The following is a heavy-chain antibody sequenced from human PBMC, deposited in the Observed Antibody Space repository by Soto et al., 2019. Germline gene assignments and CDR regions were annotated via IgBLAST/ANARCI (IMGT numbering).Heavy chain of an antibody. CDR1: GYTFTSYA. D-gene: IGHD1-20*01. J-gene: IGHJ5*02. CDR2: INAGNGNT. V-gene: IGHV1-3*01. Sequence: ASVKVSCKASGYTFTSYAMHWVRQAPGQRLEWMGWINAGNGNTKYSQKFQGRVTITRDTSASTAYMELSSLRSEDTAVYYCANGIPGTPLDLFAPSGQGILVTVSS. CDR3: ANGIPGTPLDLFAP.